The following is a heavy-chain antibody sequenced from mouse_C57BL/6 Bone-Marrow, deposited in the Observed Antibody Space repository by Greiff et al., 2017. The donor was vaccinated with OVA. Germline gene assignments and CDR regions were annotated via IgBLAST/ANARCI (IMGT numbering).Heavy chain of an antibody. Sequence: EVKLEESGPGLVKPSQSLSLTCSVTGYSITSGYYWNWIRQFPGNKLEWMGYISYDGSNNYNPSLKNRISITRDTSKNQFFLKLNSVTTEDTATYYCARVCDRAMDYWGQGTSVTVSS. V-gene: IGHV3-6*01. CDR1: GYSITSGYY. CDR3: ARVCDRAMDY. D-gene: IGHD6-5*01. CDR2: ISYDGSN. J-gene: IGHJ4*01.